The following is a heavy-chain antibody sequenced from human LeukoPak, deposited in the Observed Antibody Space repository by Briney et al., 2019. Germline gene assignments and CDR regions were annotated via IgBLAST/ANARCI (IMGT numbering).Heavy chain of an antibody. CDR2: IYNSGSI. Sequence: SETLSLTCTVSGGSVSSYYWSWIRQPPGEGLEWIAYIYNSGSINYDLSLKSRVTISVDTSKNQFSLKLSSVTAADTAVYYCVRDWEGFNFDIWGQGTMVTVSS. V-gene: IGHV4-59*02. D-gene: IGHD1-26*01. J-gene: IGHJ3*02. CDR1: GGSVSSYY. CDR3: VRDWEGFNFDI.